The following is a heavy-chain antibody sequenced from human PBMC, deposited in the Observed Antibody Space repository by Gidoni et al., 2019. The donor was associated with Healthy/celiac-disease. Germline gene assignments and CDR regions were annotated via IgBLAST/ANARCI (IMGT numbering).Heavy chain of an antibody. V-gene: IGHV3-23*01. CDR2: ISGSGGST. J-gene: IGHJ4*02. CDR3: AKVSTYYYGSGSLWDADY. CDR1: GFTFRSYA. Sequence: EVQLLESGGGLVQPGGSLRLSCAASGFTFRSYAMSWGRQAPGKGLEWVSAISGSGGSTYYADSVKGRFTISRDNSKNTLYLQMNSLRAEDTAVYYCAKVSTYYYGSGSLWDADYWGQGTLVTVSS. D-gene: IGHD3-10*01.